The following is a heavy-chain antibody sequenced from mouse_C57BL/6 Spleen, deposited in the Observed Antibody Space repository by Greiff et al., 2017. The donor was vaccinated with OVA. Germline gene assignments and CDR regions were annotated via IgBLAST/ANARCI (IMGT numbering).Heavy chain of an antibody. Sequence: QVQLKQSGAELVKPGASVKISCKASGYAFSSYWMNWVKQRPGKGLEWIGQIYPGDGDTNYNGKFKGKATLTADKSSSTAYMQLSSLTSEDSAVYFCARGLTGDYFDYWGQGTTLTVSS. CDR3: ARGLTGDYFDY. V-gene: IGHV1-80*01. CDR1: GYAFSSYW. CDR2: IYPGDGDT. D-gene: IGHD4-1*01. J-gene: IGHJ2*01.